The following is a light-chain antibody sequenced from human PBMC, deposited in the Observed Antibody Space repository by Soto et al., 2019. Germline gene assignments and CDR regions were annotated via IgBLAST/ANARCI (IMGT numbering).Light chain of an antibody. Sequence: DIQLTQSPSSLSASVGDTVTITCRASQDIRIYLAWFQQKPGKAPQSLIYAASSLQSGVPSKFSGSSSGTDFTLTINNLQPEDFATYYCQLYSRYPLTFGGGTKVEIK. J-gene: IGKJ4*01. CDR2: AAS. CDR1: QDIRIY. V-gene: IGKV1-16*02. CDR3: QLYSRYPLT.